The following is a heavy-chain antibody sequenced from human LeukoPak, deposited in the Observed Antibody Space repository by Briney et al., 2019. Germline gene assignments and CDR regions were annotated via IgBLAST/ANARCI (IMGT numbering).Heavy chain of an antibody. CDR2: MNPNSGNT. V-gene: IGHV1-8*01. Sequence: ASVKVSCKASGYTFPSYFMHWVRQATGQGLEWMGWMNPNSGNTGYAQKFQGRVTMTRNTSISTAYMELSSLRSEDTAVYYCARQTNTMIVNWGQGTLVTVSS. CDR3: ARQTNTMIVN. D-gene: IGHD3-22*01. J-gene: IGHJ4*02. CDR1: GYTFPSYF.